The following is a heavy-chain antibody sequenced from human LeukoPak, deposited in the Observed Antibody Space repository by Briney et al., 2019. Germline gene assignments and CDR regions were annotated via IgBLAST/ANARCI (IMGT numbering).Heavy chain of an antibody. CDR3: ARGAFTYYDFWSGYSGQETAGDYYYYYMDV. Sequence: AGGSLRLSCGASGFTFSRYWMHWVRQAPGKGLVWVSRINTDGSSTSYADSVKGRFTISRDNAKNTLYLQMNSLRAEDTAVYYCARGAFTYYDFWSGYSGQETAGDYYYYYMDVWGKGTTVTVSS. D-gene: IGHD3-3*01. CDR2: INTDGSST. CDR1: GFTFSRYW. J-gene: IGHJ6*03. V-gene: IGHV3-74*01.